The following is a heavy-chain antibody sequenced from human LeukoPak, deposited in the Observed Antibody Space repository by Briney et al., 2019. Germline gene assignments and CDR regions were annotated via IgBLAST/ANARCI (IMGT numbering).Heavy chain of an antibody. J-gene: IGHJ4*02. D-gene: IGHD4-17*01. CDR1: GSSISSYY. CDR3: ARVLYGDYLFDY. CDR2: INHSGST. Sequence: SETLSLTCTVSGSSISSYYWSWIRQPPGKGLEWIGEINHSGSTNYNPSLKSRVTISVDTSKNQFSLKLSSVTAADTAVYYCARVLYGDYLFDYWGQGTLVTVSS. V-gene: IGHV4-34*01.